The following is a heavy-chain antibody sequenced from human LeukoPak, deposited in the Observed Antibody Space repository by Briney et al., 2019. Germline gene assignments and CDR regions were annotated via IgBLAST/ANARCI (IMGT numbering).Heavy chain of an antibody. CDR2: IKSKTDGETT. CDR3: TTDLGTYYHGSQRLIPIDY. Sequence: TGGSLRLSCEDSGFTFTNAWMSWVRQAPGKGLEWIGRIKSKTDGETTNYAEPVRGRFTISRDDSKSAVYLQMNSLKIEDTAVYYCTTDLGTYYHGSQRLIPIDYWGQGTLVTVSS. D-gene: IGHD3-10*01. J-gene: IGHJ4*02. V-gene: IGHV3-15*01. CDR1: GFTFTNAW.